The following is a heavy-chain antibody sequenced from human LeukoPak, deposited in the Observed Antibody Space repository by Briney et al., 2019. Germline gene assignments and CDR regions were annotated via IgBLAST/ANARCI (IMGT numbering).Heavy chain of an antibody. J-gene: IGHJ4*02. CDR2: IYHSGNT. CDR1: GGYITSSSYY. Sequence: SETLSLTCTVSGGYITSSSYYWGWIRQPPGKGLEWIGSIYHSGNTYNNPSLRSRVTISVDTSKNQFSLKLSSVTAADTAVYYCARSRYSLSPLDYWGQGTMVTVSS. D-gene: IGHD2-15*01. V-gene: IGHV4-39*01. CDR3: ARSRYSLSPLDY.